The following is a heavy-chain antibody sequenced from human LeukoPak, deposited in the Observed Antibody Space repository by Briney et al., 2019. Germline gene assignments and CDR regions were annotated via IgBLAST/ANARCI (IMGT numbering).Heavy chain of an antibody. CDR3: ARGDAIPLDY. CDR1: GFTFSSYG. J-gene: IGHJ4*02. Sequence: PGGSLRLSCAASGFTFSSYGMHWVRQGPGKGLEGVAVIWYDGSNKYYADSVKGRFTISRDNSKNTLYLQMNSLRAEDTAVYYCARGDAIPLDYWGQGTLVTVSS. V-gene: IGHV3-33*01. CDR2: IWYDGSNK.